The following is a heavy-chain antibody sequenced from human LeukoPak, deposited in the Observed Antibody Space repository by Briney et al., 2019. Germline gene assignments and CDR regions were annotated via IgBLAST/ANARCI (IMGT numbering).Heavy chain of an antibody. CDR3: AKEGTSSGWYLFADY. CDR1: GGSISSSSYY. V-gene: IGHV4-39*07. CDR2: IYYSGST. D-gene: IGHD6-19*01. J-gene: IGHJ4*02. Sequence: SETLSLTCTVSGGSISSSSYYWGWIRQPPGKGLEWIGSIYYSGSTYYNPSLKSRVTISVDTSKNQFSLRLSSVTAADTAVYYCAKEGTSSGWYLFADYWGQGTLVTVSS.